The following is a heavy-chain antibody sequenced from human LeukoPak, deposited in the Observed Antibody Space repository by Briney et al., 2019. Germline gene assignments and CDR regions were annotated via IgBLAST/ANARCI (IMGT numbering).Heavy chain of an antibody. CDR1: QFRFPFSHYG. CDR3: AKDAQRGFDYSNSLEY. D-gene: IGHD4-11*01. Sequence: GKSLTLSCVASQFRFPFSHYGMHWVRQAPGRGLEWVAVIWSDGSNQYYADAVKGRFTISRDNSQNTVYLQMNSLRVDDTAVYFCAKDAQRGFDYSNSLEYWGQGPLVTVSS. J-gene: IGHJ4*02. CDR2: IWSDGSNQ. V-gene: IGHV3-33*06.